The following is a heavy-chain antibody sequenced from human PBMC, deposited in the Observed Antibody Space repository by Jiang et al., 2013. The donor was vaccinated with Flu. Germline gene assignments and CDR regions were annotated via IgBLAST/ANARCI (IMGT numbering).Heavy chain of an antibody. J-gene: IGHJ4*02. CDR1: GFTFSSYS. D-gene: IGHD3-10*01. CDR2: ISSSSSYI. V-gene: IGHV3-21*01. CDR3: ARARSEWITMVRGELDY. Sequence: GFTFSSYSMNWVRQAPGKGLEWVSSISSSSSYIYYADSVKGRFTISRDNAKNSLYLQMNSLRAEDTAVYYCARARSEWITMVRGELDYWGQGTLVTVSS.